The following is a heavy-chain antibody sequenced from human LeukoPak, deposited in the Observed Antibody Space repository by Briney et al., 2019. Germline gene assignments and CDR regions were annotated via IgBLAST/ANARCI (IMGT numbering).Heavy chain of an antibody. V-gene: IGHV3-23*01. D-gene: IGHD4-17*01. Sequence: GGSLRLSCAASGFTFSSSAMSWVRQAPGKGLEWVSAISNNGGYTYYADSVQGRFTISRDNSKSTLCLQMNSLRAEDSAIYYCTNKNKNGDYDLDYWGQGTLVTVSS. J-gene: IGHJ4*02. CDR1: GFTFSSSA. CDR3: TNKNKNGDYDLDY. CDR2: ISNNGGYT.